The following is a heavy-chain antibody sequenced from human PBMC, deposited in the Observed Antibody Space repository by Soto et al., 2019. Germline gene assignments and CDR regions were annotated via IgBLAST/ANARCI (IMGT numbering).Heavy chain of an antibody. Sequence: PSETLSLTCAVYGASFSGYYWSWIRQPPGKGLEWIGEINHSGSTKYNPSLKSRVIISLDTSKNQFSLKVSSVTAADTAVYYCAGSSWPRDYWGQGTLVTVSS. J-gene: IGHJ4*02. CDR1: GASFSGYY. CDR3: AGSSWPRDY. D-gene: IGHD3-10*01. CDR2: INHSGST. V-gene: IGHV4-34*01.